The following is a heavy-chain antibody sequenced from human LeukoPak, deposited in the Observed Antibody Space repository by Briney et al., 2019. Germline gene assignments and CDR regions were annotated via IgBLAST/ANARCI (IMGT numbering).Heavy chain of an antibody. V-gene: IGHV4-38-2*02. D-gene: IGHD3-16*02. CDR2: IYHSGST. CDR1: GYSISGGYY. CDR3: ARGRMITFGGVIVIRDDAFDI. J-gene: IGHJ3*02. Sequence: TSETLSLTCTVSGYSISGGYYWGWIRQPPGKGLEWIGSIYHSGSTYYNLSLKSRVTISVDTSKNQFSLKLSSVTAADTAVYYCARGRMITFGGVIVIRDDAFDIWGQGTMVTVSS.